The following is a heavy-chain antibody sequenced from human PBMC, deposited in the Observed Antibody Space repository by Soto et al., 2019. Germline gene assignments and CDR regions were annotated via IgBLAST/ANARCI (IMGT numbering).Heavy chain of an antibody. CDR3: ARGPKGNCSSTSCFNNWFDP. CDR1: GGTFSSYA. V-gene: IGHV1-69*06. CDR2: IIPIFGTA. J-gene: IGHJ5*02. Sequence: QVQLVQSGAEVKKPGSSVKVSCKASGGTFSSYAISWVRQAPGQGLEWMGGIIPIFGTANYAQKFQGRVTITADKSTSTAYMELSSLRSEDTAVYYCARGPKGNCSSTSCFNNWFDPWGQGTLVTVSS. D-gene: IGHD2-2*01.